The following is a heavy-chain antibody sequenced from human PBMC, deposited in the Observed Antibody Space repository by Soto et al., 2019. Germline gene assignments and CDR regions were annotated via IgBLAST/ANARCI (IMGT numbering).Heavy chain of an antibody. CDR1: GYTFSSYE. CDR2: MNPDSGKT. V-gene: IGHV1-8*01. Sequence: QVQLLQSGAEVKKAGASVKVSCKASGYTFSSYEINWVRQATGQGLEYLGWMNPDSGKTAYVQKFQGRVTMTWDTSITTAYMELSSLRSDDTAVYFCARGIKYGAYSRWFDPWGQGTLVTVSS. CDR3: ARGIKYGAYSRWFDP. J-gene: IGHJ5*02. D-gene: IGHD4-17*01.